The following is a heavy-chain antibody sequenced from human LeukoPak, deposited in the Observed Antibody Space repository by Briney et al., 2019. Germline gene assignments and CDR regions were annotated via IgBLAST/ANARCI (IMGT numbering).Heavy chain of an antibody. V-gene: IGHV4-61*01. J-gene: IGHJ4*02. CDR2: IYYSGST. CDR3: ARRGGSGRSFDY. CDR1: GGSVSSGSYY. D-gene: IGHD3-10*01. Sequence: PSETLSLTCTVSGGSVSSGSYYWSWIRQPPGKGLEWIGYIYYSGSTNYNPSLKSRVTIAVDTSQNQFSLKLSSVTAADTAVYYCARRGGSGRSFDYWGQGTLVTISS.